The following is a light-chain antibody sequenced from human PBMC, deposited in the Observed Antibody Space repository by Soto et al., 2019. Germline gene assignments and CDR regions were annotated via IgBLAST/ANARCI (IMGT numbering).Light chain of an antibody. CDR2: TAS. J-gene: IGKJ5*01. CDR3: QQANSFPIT. CDR1: QGISCH. V-gene: IGKV1-9*01. Sequence: DIQLTQSPSFLSASVGDRVTITCRASQGISCHLAWYQQKPGKAPKVLIYTASSLQDGVPSRFSGSGSGTEFTLTISSLQPDDFATYYCQQANSFPITFGQGTRLEIK.